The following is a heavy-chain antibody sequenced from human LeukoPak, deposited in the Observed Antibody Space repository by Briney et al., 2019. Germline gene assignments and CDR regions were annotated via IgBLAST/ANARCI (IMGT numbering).Heavy chain of an antibody. CDR2: ISGSGGST. CDR1: GFTFSSYA. Sequence: GGSLRLSCAASGFTFSSYAMSWVRQAPGKGLEWVSAISGSGGSTYYADSVKGRFTISRDNSKNTLYLQMNSLRAEDTAVYYCAKDRSGYDFWSVIIPRGAQCYFDYWGQGTLVTVSS. CDR3: AKDRSGYDFWSVIIPRGAQCYFDY. J-gene: IGHJ4*02. D-gene: IGHD3-3*01. V-gene: IGHV3-23*01.